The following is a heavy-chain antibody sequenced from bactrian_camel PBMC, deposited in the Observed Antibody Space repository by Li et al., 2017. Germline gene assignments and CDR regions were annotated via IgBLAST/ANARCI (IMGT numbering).Heavy chain of an antibody. CDR3: AVDGPVAFCSDYPSDFGG. J-gene: IGHJ6*01. V-gene: IGHV3S1*01. Sequence: HVQLVESGGGSVQAGGSLNLSCAASGYTYSGHCMGWFRQAPEKEREGVAAIYTGGDTTYYADSVKGLFTISKDVAKDTLDLRMTSLKPEDSGMYYCAVDGPVAFCSDYPSDFGGWGKGTQVTVS. CDR2: IYTGGDTT. CDR1: GYTYSGHC. D-gene: IGHD2*01.